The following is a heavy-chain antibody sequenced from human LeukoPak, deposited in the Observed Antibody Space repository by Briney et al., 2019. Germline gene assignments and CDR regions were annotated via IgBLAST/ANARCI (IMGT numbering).Heavy chain of an antibody. J-gene: IGHJ4*02. CDR3: ARGDLYYYGSGSPAN. V-gene: IGHV3-11*04. CDR1: GFTFSDYY. CDR2: ISTSGSTI. Sequence: GGSLRLSCAASGFTFSDYYMSWIRQAPGKGLEWLSHISTSGSTIYYADSVKGRFTISRDNAKNPLYLQMNSLKAEDTAVYYCARGDLYYYGSGSPANWGQGTLVTVSS. D-gene: IGHD3-10*01.